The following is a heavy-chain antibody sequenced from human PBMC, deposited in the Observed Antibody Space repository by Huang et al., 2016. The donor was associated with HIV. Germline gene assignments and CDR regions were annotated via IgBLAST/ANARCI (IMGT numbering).Heavy chain of an antibody. CDR3: GGSSGYWSFDY. D-gene: IGHD3-22*01. CDR1: DYTFTSYG. V-gene: IGHV1-18*04. Sequence: QVQLVQSGGEVKKPGASVKVSCKASDYTFTSYGISWVRQAPGQGLGWMGWISTNNGDTNYAQKFQGRVTMTTDTSTSTAYMELRSRRSDDTAVYYCGGSSGYWSFDYWGQGTLVTVSS. J-gene: IGHJ4*02. CDR2: ISTNNGDT.